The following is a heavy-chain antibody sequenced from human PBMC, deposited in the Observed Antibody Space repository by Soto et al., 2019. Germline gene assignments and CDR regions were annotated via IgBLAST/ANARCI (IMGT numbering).Heavy chain of an antibody. V-gene: IGHV4-61*01. CDR2: IYSSGST. D-gene: IGHD2-2*02. J-gene: IGHJ6*02. CDR1: GGSVSSDTHY. Sequence: QVQLQESGPGLVKPSETLSLTCTVSGGSVSSDTHYWSWIRQPPGKRLEWIGFIYSSGSTNYNHALKSRVNMSVDTAKNQFSLKLRSVIVADTAVYHCARFVRSCSGTTCYTRADVWGQGTTVTVSS. CDR3: ARFVRSCSGTTCYTRADV.